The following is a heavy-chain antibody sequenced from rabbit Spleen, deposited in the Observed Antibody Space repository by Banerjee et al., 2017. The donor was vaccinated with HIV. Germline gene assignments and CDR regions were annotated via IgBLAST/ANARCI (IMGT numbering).Heavy chain of an antibody. V-gene: IGHV1S45*01. J-gene: IGHJ4*01. D-gene: IGHD8-1*01. Sequence: QEQLVESGGGLVQPEGSLTLTCTASGFSFSSSYWICWVRQAPGKGLEWIACINAVTGKAVYASWASGRFTISKSSSTTVTLQMTSLTAADTATYFCARDAGTGDYIDVYFNLWGPGTLVTVS. CDR2: INAVTGKA. CDR1: GFSFSSSYW. CDR3: ARDAGTGDYIDVYFNL.